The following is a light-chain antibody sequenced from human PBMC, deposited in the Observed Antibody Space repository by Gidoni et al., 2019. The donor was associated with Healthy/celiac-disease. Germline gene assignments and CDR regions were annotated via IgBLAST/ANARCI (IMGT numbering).Light chain of an antibody. CDR3: AAGDDSLRGAV. Sequence: QSVLTQPPSASGTPGQRVTISCSGSSTNIGSNYVYWYQHLPGTAPKLRIYRNNQRPSGVPDRFSGSKSGTSASLAISGLRSEDEADYYCAAGDDSLRGAVFGGGTQLTVL. V-gene: IGLV1-47*01. CDR2: RNN. CDR1: STNIGSNY. J-gene: IGLJ7*01.